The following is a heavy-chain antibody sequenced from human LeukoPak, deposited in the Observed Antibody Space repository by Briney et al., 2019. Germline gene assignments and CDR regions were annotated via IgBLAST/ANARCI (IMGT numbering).Heavy chain of an antibody. V-gene: IGHV4-30-4*01. CDR1: GGSINNGGYY. J-gene: IGHJ3*02. Sequence: SETLSLTCTVSGGSINNGGYYWSWIRQHPGKGLEWIGYIYYSGSSYYNPSLRSRVTISVDTSKNHFSLRLSSVTAADTAVYYCARPLCSAGRSCYSPNAFGIWGQGTMVTVSS. D-gene: IGHD2-15*01. CDR3: ARPLCSAGRSCYSPNAFGI. CDR2: IYYSGSS.